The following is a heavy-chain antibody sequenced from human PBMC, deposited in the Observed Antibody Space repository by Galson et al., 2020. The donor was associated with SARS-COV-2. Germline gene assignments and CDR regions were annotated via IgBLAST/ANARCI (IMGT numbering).Heavy chain of an antibody. V-gene: IGHV3-33*01. J-gene: IGHJ6*03. Sequence: GESLKLSCAASGFTFSSYGMHWVRQAPGKGLEWVAVIWYDGSNKYYADSVKGRFTISRDNSKNTLYLQMNSLRAEDTAVYYCARDRIGGDHWGYYMDVWGKGTTVTVSS. D-gene: IGHD4-17*01. CDR2: IWYDGSNK. CDR1: GFTFSSYG. CDR3: ARDRIGGDHWGYYMDV.